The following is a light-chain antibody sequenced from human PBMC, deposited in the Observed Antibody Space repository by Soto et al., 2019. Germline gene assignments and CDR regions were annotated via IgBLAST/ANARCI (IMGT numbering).Light chain of an antibody. J-gene: IGKJ2*01. Sequence: EIVLTQSPATLSLSPGERATLSCRASQSVSSYLAWYQQKPGQAPRLLIYGASNRATDIPARFSGSGSGPDFTLIISSLEPEEFAVYYCQHRGKWPRTFGQGTKLEI. CDR2: GAS. CDR1: QSVSSY. V-gene: IGKV3-11*01. CDR3: QHRGKWPRT.